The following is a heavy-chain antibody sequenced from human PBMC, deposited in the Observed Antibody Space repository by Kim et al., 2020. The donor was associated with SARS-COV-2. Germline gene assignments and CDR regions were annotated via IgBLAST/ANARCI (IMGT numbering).Heavy chain of an antibody. D-gene: IGHD3-16*01. CDR1: GFTFSNFG. J-gene: IGHJ2*01. CDR3: ARDAYGFDL. Sequence: GGSLRLSCSASGFTFSNFGMHWVRQAPGKGLEWVTFISYDEKNKYYVDSVKGRFTISRENSENTLYLQMDSLRADDTAVYYCARDAYGFDLWGRGTLVTVSS. CDR2: ISYDEKNK. V-gene: IGHV3-33*05.